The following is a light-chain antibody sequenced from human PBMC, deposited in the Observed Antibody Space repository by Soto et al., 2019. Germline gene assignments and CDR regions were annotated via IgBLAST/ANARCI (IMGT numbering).Light chain of an antibody. CDR3: QQYNNWPPIT. V-gene: IGKV3-15*01. J-gene: IGKJ5*01. CDR1: QSVSNN. CDR2: GAS. Sequence: EIVMTQSPATLSVSPVERATLSCRASQSVSNNLAWYQQKPGQAPRLLIYGASTRATGFPARFSGSGSETEFTLTISSLQSEDFAVYYCQQYNNWPPITFGQGTRLEIK.